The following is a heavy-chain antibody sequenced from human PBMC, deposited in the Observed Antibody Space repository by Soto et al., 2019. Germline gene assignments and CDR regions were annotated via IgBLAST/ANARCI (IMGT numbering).Heavy chain of an antibody. D-gene: IGHD3-3*01. CDR2: INHSGST. CDR1: GGSFTAYY. CDR3: ARCLKYDFWSDYSNWYFDL. J-gene: IGHJ2*01. Sequence: QVQLQQWGAGLLKPSETLSLTCGVYGGSFTAYYWTWIRQSPGKGLEWIGEINHSGSTTYNPSLDSLVTASVDTSKNQFSLNLSAVTAADTAVYCCARCLKYDFWSDYSNWYFDLWGRGTLVTVSS. V-gene: IGHV4-34*01.